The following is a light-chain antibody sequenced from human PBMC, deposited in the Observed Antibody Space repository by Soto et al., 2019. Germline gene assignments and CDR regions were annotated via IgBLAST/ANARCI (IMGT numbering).Light chain of an antibody. J-gene: IGLJ2*01. V-gene: IGLV1-40*01. CDR1: SSNIGAGYD. CDR2: GNS. Sequence: QLVLTQPPSVSGAPGQRVTISCTGSSSNIGAGYDVHWYQQLPGTAPKLLIYGNSNRPSGVPDRFSGSKSGTSASLAITGRQAEDEADYYCQSYDSSLSALFGGGTKLTVL. CDR3: QSYDSSLSAL.